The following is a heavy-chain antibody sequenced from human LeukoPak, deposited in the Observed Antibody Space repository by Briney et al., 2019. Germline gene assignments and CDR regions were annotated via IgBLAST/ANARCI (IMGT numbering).Heavy chain of an antibody. V-gene: IGHV1-8*02. CDR2: MNPNSGNT. D-gene: IGHD1-1*01. Sequence: ASVKVSCKASGYTFTSYGISWVRQAPGQGPEWMGWMNPNSGNTDYAQRFQGRVTMTRNTSISTAYMELSSLRSEDTAVYYCARAANWHDDDWFDPWGQGTLVTVSS. CDR3: ARAANWHDDDWFDP. J-gene: IGHJ5*02. CDR1: GYTFTSYG.